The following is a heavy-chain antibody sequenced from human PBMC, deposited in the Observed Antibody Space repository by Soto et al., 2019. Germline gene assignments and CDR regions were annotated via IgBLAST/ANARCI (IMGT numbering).Heavy chain of an antibody. Sequence: GGSLRLSCAASGLTFSSYAMSWVRQAPGKVLEWVSAISGSGGSTYYADSVKGRFTISRDNSKNTLYLQMNSLRAEDTAIYYCAKPPLGSYYFDYWGQGALVTVSS. V-gene: IGHV3-23*01. J-gene: IGHJ4*02. D-gene: IGHD3-10*01. CDR3: AKPPLGSYYFDY. CDR2: ISGSGGST. CDR1: GLTFSSYA.